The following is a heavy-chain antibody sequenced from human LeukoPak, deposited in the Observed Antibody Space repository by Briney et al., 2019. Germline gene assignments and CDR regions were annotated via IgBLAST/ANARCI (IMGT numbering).Heavy chain of an antibody. CDR3: ARGVRFGELLGWFDP. CDR1: GFTLSSYE. Sequence: GGSLTLSCAASGFTLSSYEMNWVRQAPGKGLEWVSYISSSGSTIYYADSVKGRFTISRDNAKNSLYLQMNSLRAEDTAVYYCARGVRFGELLGWFDPWGQGTLVTVSS. D-gene: IGHD3-10*01. V-gene: IGHV3-48*03. J-gene: IGHJ5*02. CDR2: ISSSGSTI.